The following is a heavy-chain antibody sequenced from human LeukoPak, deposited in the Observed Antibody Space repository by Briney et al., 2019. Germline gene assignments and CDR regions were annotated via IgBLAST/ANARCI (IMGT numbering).Heavy chain of an antibody. V-gene: IGHV3-7*01. J-gene: IGHJ4*02. CDR2: IKNDGSDK. Sequence: GGSLRLSCEASGFSFSAAWMTWVRQAPGKGPEWVATIKNDGSDKYYVDSVKGRFTLSRDNAKNLVYLQMNSLRVEDTAVYYCVNLGYSDGGQGTLVNVSS. CDR3: VNLGYSD. CDR1: GFSFSAAW. D-gene: IGHD5-12*01.